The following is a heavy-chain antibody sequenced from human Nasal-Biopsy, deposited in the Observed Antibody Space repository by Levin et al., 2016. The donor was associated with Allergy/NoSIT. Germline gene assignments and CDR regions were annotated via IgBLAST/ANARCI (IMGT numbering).Heavy chain of an antibody. Sequence: SETLSLTCTVSGASISSGSYYWSWIRQLPGKGLEWLGYSYYSGYTHYHPSLQSRVTISVDTSKNQISLKVTSVTAADTAVYYCARGGQVRSFLDVWGQGTTVTVSS. CDR2: SYYSGYT. V-gene: IGHV4-31*03. J-gene: IGHJ6*02. D-gene: IGHD3-16*01. CDR1: GASISSGSYY. CDR3: ARGGQVRSFLDV.